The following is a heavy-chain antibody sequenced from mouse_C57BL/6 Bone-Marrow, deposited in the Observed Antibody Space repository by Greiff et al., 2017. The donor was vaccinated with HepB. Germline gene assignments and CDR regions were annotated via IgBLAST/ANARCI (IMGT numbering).Heavy chain of an antibody. Sequence: QVQLKESGAELVRPGASVKLSCKASGYTFTDYYINWVKQRPGQGLEWIARIYPGSGNTYYNEKFKGKATLTAEKSSSTAYMQLSSLTSEDSAVYFCARGRMDGYYGAMDYWGQGTSVTVSS. V-gene: IGHV1-76*01. D-gene: IGHD2-3*01. CDR3: ARGRMDGYYGAMDY. CDR2: IYPGSGNT. J-gene: IGHJ4*01. CDR1: GYTFTDYY.